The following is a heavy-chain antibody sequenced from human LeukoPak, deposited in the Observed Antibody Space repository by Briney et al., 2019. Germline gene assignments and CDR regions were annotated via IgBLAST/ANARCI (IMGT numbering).Heavy chain of an antibody. Sequence: GGSLRLSCAASGFTFSSYLMSWVRQAPGKGLEWVANIKQDGSEKYYVDSVKGRFTISRDNAKNSLYLQMNSLRAEDTAVYYCARDGVPGYFDYWGQGTLVTVSS. V-gene: IGHV3-7*05. CDR1: GFTFSSYL. D-gene: IGHD3-16*01. CDR3: ARDGVPGYFDY. J-gene: IGHJ4*02. CDR2: IKQDGSEK.